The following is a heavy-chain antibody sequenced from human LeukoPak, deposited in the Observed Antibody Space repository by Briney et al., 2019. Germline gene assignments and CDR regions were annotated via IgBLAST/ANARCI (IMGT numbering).Heavy chain of an antibody. CDR3: ARGYYYGSGSYLYYYYGMDV. V-gene: IGHV4-34*01. J-gene: IGHJ6*02. D-gene: IGHD3-10*01. CDR1: GGSFSGYY. CDR2: INHSGST. Sequence: PSETLSLTCAVYGGSFSGYYWSWIRQPPGKGLEWIGEINHSGSTNYNPSLKSRVTISVDTSKNQFSLKLSSMTAADTAVYYCARGYYYGSGSYLYYYYGMDVWGQGTTVTVSS.